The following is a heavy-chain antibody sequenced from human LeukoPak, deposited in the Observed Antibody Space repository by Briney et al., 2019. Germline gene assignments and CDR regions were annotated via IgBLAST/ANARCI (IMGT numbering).Heavy chain of an antibody. CDR3: ARVPIYYDSSGYYPDWYFDL. Sequence: GGSLRLSCAASGFTFSSYTMNWVRQAPGKGLERVSSISSSSSYIFYADSVKGRFTISRDNAKNSLYLQMNSLRDEDTAVYYCARVPIYYDSSGYYPDWYFDLWGRGTLVTVSS. CDR1: GFTFSSYT. V-gene: IGHV3-21*01. D-gene: IGHD3-22*01. CDR2: ISSSSSYI. J-gene: IGHJ2*01.